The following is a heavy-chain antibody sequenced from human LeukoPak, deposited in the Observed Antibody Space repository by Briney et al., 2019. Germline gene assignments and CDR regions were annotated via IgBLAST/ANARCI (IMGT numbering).Heavy chain of an antibody. D-gene: IGHD2-15*01. Sequence: SETLSLTCAVYGGSFSAYYWSWIRQPPGKGLEWIGEINHSGSTNYKPSLKSRVTISLDTSKNQFSLKLSFVTTADTAVYYCARALAYCSGGSCTRGYNWFDPWGQGTLVTVPS. V-gene: IGHV4-34*01. CDR2: INHSGST. CDR3: ARALAYCSGGSCTRGYNWFDP. J-gene: IGHJ5*02. CDR1: GGSFSAYY.